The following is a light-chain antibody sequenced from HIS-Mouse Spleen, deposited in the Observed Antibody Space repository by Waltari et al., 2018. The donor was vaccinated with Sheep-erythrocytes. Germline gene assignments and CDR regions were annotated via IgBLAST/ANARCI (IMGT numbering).Light chain of an antibody. V-gene: IGKV2-28*01. CDR3: LPSLPPPT. Sequence: DIGLTQSPLSLPVTPGAPASIPCRSSQSLLHSNGYNYLDWYLQKPGQSPQLLIYLGSNPSSGVPDRFSGSGSGTDFTLKIRRVASASVCVYSFLPSLPPPTFGQGTRLEIK. CDR2: LGS. CDR1: QSLLHSNGYNY. J-gene: IGKJ5*01.